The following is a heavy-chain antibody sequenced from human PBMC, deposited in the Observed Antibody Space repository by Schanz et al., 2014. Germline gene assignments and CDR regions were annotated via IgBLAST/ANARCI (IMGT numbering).Heavy chain of an antibody. CDR3: AKAEYDILTDSYSRLDP. CDR2: INTANGNA. CDR1: GYTFSSHG. J-gene: IGHJ5*02. V-gene: IGHV1-3*04. Sequence: QVQVVQSGAELKKPGASVKVSCKASGYTFSSHGIHWLRQAPGQSLEWMGWINTANGNAKYSANFQARVTITRDTSATTAYMELTNLRSDDTAVYYCAKAEYDILTDSYSRLDPWSQGTLVTVSS. D-gene: IGHD3-9*01.